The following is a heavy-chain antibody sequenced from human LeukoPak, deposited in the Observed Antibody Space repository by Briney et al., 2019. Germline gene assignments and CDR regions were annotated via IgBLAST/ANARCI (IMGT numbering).Heavy chain of an antibody. V-gene: IGHV3-23*01. Sequence: PGGSLRLSCAASGFTVSNYAMSWVRQAPGKGLEWVSLICGSGVRTYYADSVKGRFTISRDNSKKTLYLQMSSLRAEDTAVYYCAKPRGATVTSYYSDYWGQGTLVTVSS. CDR3: AKPRGATVTSYYSDY. J-gene: IGHJ4*02. D-gene: IGHD4-17*01. CDR2: ICGSGVRT. CDR1: GFTVSNYA.